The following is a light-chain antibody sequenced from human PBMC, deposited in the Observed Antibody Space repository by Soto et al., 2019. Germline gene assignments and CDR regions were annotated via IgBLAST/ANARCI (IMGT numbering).Light chain of an antibody. CDR2: GAS. V-gene: IGKV3D-15*01. J-gene: IGKJ2*01. Sequence: EIVMTQSPATLSVSPGERATLSCRASQTISSDLAWYQHKPGQTPKPVIFGASNRAAGIPARFSGSGSGTEFTLTISSLQSEDFAVYYCHHYNNFPPYTFGQGTKLEIK. CDR3: HHYNNFPPYT. CDR1: QTISSD.